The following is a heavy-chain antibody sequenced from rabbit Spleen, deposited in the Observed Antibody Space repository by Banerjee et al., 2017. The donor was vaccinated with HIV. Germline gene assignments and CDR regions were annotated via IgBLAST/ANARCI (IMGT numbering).Heavy chain of an antibody. CDR3: VREVAAKLNL. Sequence: QELVESGGGLVQPGESLKLSCKASGFDFSSYSMSWVRQAPGKGLEWIGYIVPIFGATYYASWVNGRFTISSHNAQNTLFLQLNSLTVADTATYFCVREVAAKLNLWGPGTLVTVS. V-gene: IGHV1S7*01. D-gene: IGHD4-1*01. J-gene: IGHJ4*01. CDR2: IVPIFGAT. CDR1: GFDFSSYS.